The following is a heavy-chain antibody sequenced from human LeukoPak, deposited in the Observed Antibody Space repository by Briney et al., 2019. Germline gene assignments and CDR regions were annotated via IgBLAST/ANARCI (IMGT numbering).Heavy chain of an antibody. CDR1: GFTFSSYA. J-gene: IGHJ4*02. D-gene: IGHD6-13*01. CDR3: ARGYSSSWYRSLIDY. Sequence: GGYLRRSCAASGFTFSSYAMHWVRQAPGKGLEYVSAISSNGGSTYYANSVKGRFTISRDNSKNTLYLQMGSLRAEDMAVYYCARGYSSSWYRSLIDYWGQGTLVTVSS. V-gene: IGHV3-64*01. CDR2: ISSNGGST.